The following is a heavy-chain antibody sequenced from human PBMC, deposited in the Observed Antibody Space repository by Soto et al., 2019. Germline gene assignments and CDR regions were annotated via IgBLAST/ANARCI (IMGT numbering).Heavy chain of an antibody. CDR2: IYSGGST. J-gene: IGHJ4*02. V-gene: IGHV3-66*01. D-gene: IGHD5-12*01. CDR1: GFTVSSNY. Sequence: GGSLRLSCAASGFTVSSNYMSWVRQAPGKGLEWVSVIYSGGSTYYADSVKGRFTISRDNSKNSLYLQMNSLRAEDTAVYYCARDHHRYSGYDYVDYWGQGTLVTVSS. CDR3: ARDHHRYSGYDYVDY.